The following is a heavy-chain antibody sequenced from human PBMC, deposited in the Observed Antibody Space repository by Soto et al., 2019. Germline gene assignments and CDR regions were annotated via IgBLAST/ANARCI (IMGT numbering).Heavy chain of an antibody. D-gene: IGHD3-3*01. Sequence: GASVKVSCKASGYSFIDSYLHWVRQAPGRGLEWMGWIHPNGGDTISAQKFHGRVPVTSDTSINTAYMKLTRLTSDDTAVYFCARAILQSLYSYYAMDVWGQGTTVTVSS. CDR1: GYSFIDSY. V-gene: IGHV1-2*02. CDR2: IHPNGGDT. CDR3: ARAILQSLYSYYAMDV. J-gene: IGHJ6*02.